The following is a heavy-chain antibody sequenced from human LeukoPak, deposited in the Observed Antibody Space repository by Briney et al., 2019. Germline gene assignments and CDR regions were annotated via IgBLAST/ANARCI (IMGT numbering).Heavy chain of an antibody. J-gene: IGHJ4*02. Sequence: ASVKVSCKVSGSTLTELSMHWVRQAPGKGLEWMGGFDPEDGETIYAQKFQGRVTMTEDTSTDTAYMELSSLRSEDTAVYYCATETLLVGATRGFDYWGQGTLVTVSS. CDR3: ATETLLVGATRGFDY. CDR2: FDPEDGET. V-gene: IGHV1-24*01. D-gene: IGHD1-26*01. CDR1: GSTLTELS.